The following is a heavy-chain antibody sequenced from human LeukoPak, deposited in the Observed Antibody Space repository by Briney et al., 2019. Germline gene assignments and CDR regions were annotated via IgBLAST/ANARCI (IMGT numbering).Heavy chain of an antibody. CDR3: ARSDGYHDMLTGYRAFDI. CDR2: IYRSESS. J-gene: IGHJ3*02. Sequence: PSETLSLTCSVSGVSISGYYWSWIRQPPGKQLEWIGYIYRSESSNYNPSLKSRVSMSLDTSKNQLSLKLSSVIAADTAVYYCARSDGYHDMLTGYRAFDIWGPGLMVTVSS. D-gene: IGHD3-9*01. CDR1: GVSISGYY. V-gene: IGHV4-59*01.